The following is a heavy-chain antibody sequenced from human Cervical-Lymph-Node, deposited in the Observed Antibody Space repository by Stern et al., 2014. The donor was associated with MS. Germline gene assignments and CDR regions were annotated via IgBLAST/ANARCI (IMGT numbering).Heavy chain of an antibody. CDR2: ISYDGTNK. V-gene: IGHV3-30*04. J-gene: IGHJ4*02. CDR1: GFTFSTSP. CDR3: ARSPRIAVAGSLDY. D-gene: IGHD6-19*01. Sequence: VQLVESGADVDQPGGSLRLSCTASGFTFSTSPLHWVRQAPGQGLEWVAVISYDGTNKYYANSLKGRFIISRDNSNNTLYLQMNSLKTEDTAVYYCARSPRIAVAGSLDYWGQGTLVTVSS.